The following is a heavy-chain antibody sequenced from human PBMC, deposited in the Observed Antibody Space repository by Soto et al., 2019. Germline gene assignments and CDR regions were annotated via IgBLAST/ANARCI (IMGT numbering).Heavy chain of an antibody. CDR3: TTIRIDWDDGSAYYYYNGMDA. CDR1: GFTFSNDW. J-gene: IGHJ6*02. V-gene: IGHV3-15*01. CDR2: IKSKTDGGTT. D-gene: IGHD1-1*01. Sequence: WGTLRLSCAASGFTFSNDWKSWVRHAPGKGLERVGRIKSKTDGGTTDYAAPVKGRFTILRDDSKNTLYLQMNSLKTAHTAVYYSTTIRIDWDDGSAYYYYNGMDAWGQGTTVTVSS.